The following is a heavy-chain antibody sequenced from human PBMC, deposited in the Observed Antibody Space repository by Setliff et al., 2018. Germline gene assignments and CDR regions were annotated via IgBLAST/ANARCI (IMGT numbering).Heavy chain of an antibody. CDR3: ARGGVAAAGKKGVFEH. Sequence: ASVKVSCKTSGYTFTDSLISWVRQAPGQGLEWVGWISPYNGNTYYTQKLQDRVTLTTDSSTNTAYMDLRSLRPDDTAVYYCARGGVAAAGKKGVFEHWGQGTLVTVSS. D-gene: IGHD6-13*01. CDR1: GYTFTDSL. J-gene: IGHJ4*01. V-gene: IGHV1-18*01. CDR2: ISPYNGNT.